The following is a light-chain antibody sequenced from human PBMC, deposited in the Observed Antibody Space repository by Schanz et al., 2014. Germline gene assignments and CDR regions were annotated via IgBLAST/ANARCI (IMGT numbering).Light chain of an antibody. V-gene: IGLV4-69*01. Sequence: QLVLTQSPSVSASLGASVKLTCTLRGGRSDYAIVWHQQKPEKGPRFLMKLNTDGSQTKGDGMPDRFSGSVSGADYYLTISNLQSGDEDDYYCQTWGTGMVFGGGTKLTVL. CDR1: GGRSDYA. CDR3: QTWGTGMV. J-gene: IGLJ2*01. CDR2: LNTDGSQ.